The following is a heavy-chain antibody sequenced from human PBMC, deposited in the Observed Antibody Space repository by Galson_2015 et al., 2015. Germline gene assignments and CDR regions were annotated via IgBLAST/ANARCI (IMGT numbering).Heavy chain of an antibody. J-gene: IGHJ5*02. V-gene: IGHV2-5*02. CDR1: GCSLSTGGVG. Sequence: PALVKPTQTLTLTCTFSGCSLSTGGVGVGWIRQPPGKALEWLALIYWDDDKRYSPSLKSRLTITKNTSKNQVVLTMTNMDPVDTGTDYCAHAVHCSGGSCYHRLDNWFDPWGQGTLVTVSS. CDR3: AHAVHCSGGSCYHRLDNWFDP. CDR2: IYWDDDK. D-gene: IGHD2-15*01.